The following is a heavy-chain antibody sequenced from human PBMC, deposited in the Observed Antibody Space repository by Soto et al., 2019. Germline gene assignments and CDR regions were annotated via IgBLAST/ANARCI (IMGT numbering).Heavy chain of an antibody. J-gene: IGHJ6*03. CDR3: ASSSSGLYYYYMDV. CDR1: GFTVSSNY. CDR2: IYKGANT. V-gene: IGHV3-66*01. Sequence: EVQLVESGGGLVQPGGSLRLSCATSGFTVSSNYMSWVRQAPGKGLEWVSIIYKGANTYYADSVKGRFTISRDNSKNTLYLQMNSLSAEDTAVHYCASSSSGLYYYYMDVWGKGTTVTVSS. D-gene: IGHD2-8*02.